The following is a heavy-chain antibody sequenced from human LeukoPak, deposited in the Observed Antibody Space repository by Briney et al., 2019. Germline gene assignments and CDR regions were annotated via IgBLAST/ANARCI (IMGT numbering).Heavy chain of an antibody. D-gene: IGHD1-14*01. Sequence: EASVTVSCTASGGTFSSYAISWVRQAPGQGLEWMGGIIPIFGTANYAQKFQGRVTITADESTSTAYMELSSLRSEDTAVYYCAREPRNSNWFDPWGQGTLVTVSS. CDR2: IIPIFGTA. CDR1: GGTFSSYA. V-gene: IGHV1-69*13. CDR3: AREPRNSNWFDP. J-gene: IGHJ5*02.